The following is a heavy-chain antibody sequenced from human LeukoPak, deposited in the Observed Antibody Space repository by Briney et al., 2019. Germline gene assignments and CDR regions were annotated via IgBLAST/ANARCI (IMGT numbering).Heavy chain of an antibody. J-gene: IGHJ4*02. V-gene: IGHV5-51*01. CDR3: VRKGASTWYLDF. D-gene: IGHD2-2*01. CDR2: IYPADSDT. CDR1: GYPFTTYW. Sequence: GESLKISCQGSGYPFTTYWIAWVRPMPGKGLEWMGVIYPADSDTRYSPSFQGQVTISADKSISTAYLQWSSLQASDTAIYYCVRKGASTWYLDFWGQGTLVTVSS.